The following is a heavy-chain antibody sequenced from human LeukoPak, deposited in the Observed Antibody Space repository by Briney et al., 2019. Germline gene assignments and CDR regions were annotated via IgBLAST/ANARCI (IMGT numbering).Heavy chain of an antibody. CDR3: ARDTRRIQLSSFDP. CDR2: IYSGGST. D-gene: IGHD5-18*01. J-gene: IGHJ5*02. Sequence: PGGSLRLSCAASGFTVSSNYMSWVRQAPGKGLEWVSVIYSGGSTYYADSVKGRFTISRDNSKNTLYLQMNSLRAEDTAVYYCARDTRRIQLSSFDPWGQGTPVTVSS. V-gene: IGHV3-66*02. CDR1: GFTVSSNY.